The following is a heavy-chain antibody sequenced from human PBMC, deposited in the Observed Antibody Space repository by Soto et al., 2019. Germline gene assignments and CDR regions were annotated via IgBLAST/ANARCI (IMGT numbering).Heavy chain of an antibody. CDR1: GFIYSSCA. J-gene: IGHJ4*02. D-gene: IGHD2-8*02. V-gene: IGHV3-30*18. CDR3: VKDRSDTWSFDN. Sequence: QVQLVESGGGVVQPGRSLRLSCSASGFIYSSCAMHWVRQVPGKGLEWLAVVSHDGTLYPYADSVRGRFTISRDHSRKMLYLQLNSLRPDDTAVYHCVKDRSDTWSFDNWGQGTLVTVSS. CDR2: VSHDGTLY.